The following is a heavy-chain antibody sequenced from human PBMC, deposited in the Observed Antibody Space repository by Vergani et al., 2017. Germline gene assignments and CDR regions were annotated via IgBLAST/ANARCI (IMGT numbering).Heavy chain of an antibody. CDR3: VREGSYCGSTTCRNPSYVYYYHMDV. J-gene: IGHJ6*03. CDR2: IYYDGSKK. Sequence: QVQLVESGGGVVQPGRSLRLSCTSSGCTFSTYAMHWVRQAPGKGLEWVAIIYYDGSKKYYADSLKGRFTISRDNSRNTLDLLMSSLRAEDTAIYYCVREGSYCGSTTCRNPSYVYYYHMDVWGEGTTVTVSS. CDR1: GCTFSTYA. D-gene: IGHD2-21*01. V-gene: IGHV3-33*01.